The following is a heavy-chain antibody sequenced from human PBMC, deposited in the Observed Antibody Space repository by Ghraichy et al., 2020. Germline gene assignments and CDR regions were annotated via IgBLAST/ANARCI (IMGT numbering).Heavy chain of an antibody. CDR1: GFTVSSNY. D-gene: IGHD1-7*01. J-gene: IGHJ4*02. CDR2: IYSGGRT. Sequence: GESLNISCAASGFTVSSNYMSWVRQAPGKGLEWVTVIYSGGRTYYADSVKGRFTISRDNSKNTLYLQMNSLRAEDTAVYYCARNGITGTPALDYWGQGTLVTVSS. V-gene: IGHV3-53*01. CDR3: ARNGITGTPALDY.